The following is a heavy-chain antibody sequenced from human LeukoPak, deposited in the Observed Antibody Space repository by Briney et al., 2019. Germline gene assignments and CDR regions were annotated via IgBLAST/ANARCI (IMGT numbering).Heavy chain of an antibody. V-gene: IGHV4-34*01. D-gene: IGHD3-10*01. CDR2: INHSGST. J-gene: IGHJ6*03. Sequence: SETLSLTCAVYGGSFSGYYWSWIRQPPGKGLEWIGEINHSGSTNYNPSLKSRVTISVDTSKNLFSLKLSSVAAADTAVYYCARLGVRGVIAFMDVWGKGTTVTISS. CDR1: GGSFSGYY. CDR3: ARLGVRGVIAFMDV.